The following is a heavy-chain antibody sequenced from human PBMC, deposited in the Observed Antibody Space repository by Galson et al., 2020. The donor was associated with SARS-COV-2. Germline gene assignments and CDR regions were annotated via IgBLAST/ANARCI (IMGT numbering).Heavy chain of an antibody. CDR3: VTGWLPYYYSMGV. CDR1: GFTFRSYG. V-gene: IGHV3-30*03. J-gene: IGHJ6*02. CDR2: ISYEGSNK. D-gene: IGHD5-12*01. Sequence: QLGEALKISCAAPGFTFRSYGMHWVRQAPGNGLEWVAVISYEGSNKYYADSVKRRFTISRDNPKNTRDLQMKSLRAEDTAVYYCVTGWLPYYYSMGVWSQGTTVTVSS.